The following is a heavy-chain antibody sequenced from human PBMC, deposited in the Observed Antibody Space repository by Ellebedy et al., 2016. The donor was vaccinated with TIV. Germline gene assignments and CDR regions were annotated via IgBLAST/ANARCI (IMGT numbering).Heavy chain of an antibody. CDR2: ISNTGGRT. CDR3: AKGRGGGSDSSAPRYYFDY. D-gene: IGHD3-22*01. J-gene: IGHJ4*02. V-gene: IGHV3-23*01. Sequence: GESLKISCASSGFTFNSYAMSWVRQAPGKGLEWVSTISNTGGRTYYADSVEGRFTISRDNSKKTLYLQMNSLRAEDTAVYYCAKGRGGGSDSSAPRYYFDYWGLGTLVTVSS. CDR1: GFTFNSYA.